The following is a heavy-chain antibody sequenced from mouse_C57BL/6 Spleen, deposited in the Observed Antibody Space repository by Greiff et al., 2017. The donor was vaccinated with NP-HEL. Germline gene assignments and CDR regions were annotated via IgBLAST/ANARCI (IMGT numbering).Heavy chain of an antibody. CDR1: GYAFSSSW. CDR2: IYPGAGDT. D-gene: IGHD4-1*01. V-gene: IGHV1-82*01. CDR3: ARWDEGY. Sequence: QVQLQQSGPELVKPGASVKISCKASGYAFSSSWMNWVKQRPGKGLEWIGRIYPGAGDTNYNGKFKGKATLTADKSSSTAYMQLSSLTSEDSAVYFCARWDEGYWGQGTTLTVSS. J-gene: IGHJ2*01.